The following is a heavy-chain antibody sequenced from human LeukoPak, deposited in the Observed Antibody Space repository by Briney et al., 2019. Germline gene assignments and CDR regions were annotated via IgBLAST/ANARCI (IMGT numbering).Heavy chain of an antibody. Sequence: GGSLRLSCAASGFTLSSYAMSWVRQAPGKGLELVSTISGSGGNTYYTDSVKGRFTISRDNSKNTLYLQMNSLRAEDTAVYFCAKRLRNVSYFDYWGQGTLVTVSS. V-gene: IGHV3-23*01. J-gene: IGHJ4*02. D-gene: IGHD2-21*01. CDR2: ISGSGGNT. CDR1: GFTLSSYA. CDR3: AKRLRNVSYFDY.